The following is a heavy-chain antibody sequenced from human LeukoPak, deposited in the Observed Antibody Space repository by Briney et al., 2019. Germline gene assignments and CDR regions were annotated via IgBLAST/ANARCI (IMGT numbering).Heavy chain of an antibody. V-gene: IGHV3-23*01. CDR1: GFTFSSYA. CDR3: EGKVGATPL. J-gene: IGHJ4*02. CDR2: ISGSGDRT. D-gene: IGHD1-26*01. Sequence: GGSLRLSCAASGFTFSSYAMSWVRQAPGKGLEWVSAISGSGDRTNYADSVKGRFTISRDNSKNTLYLQMNSLRAEDTAVYYSEGKVGATPLGGQGTLVTVFS.